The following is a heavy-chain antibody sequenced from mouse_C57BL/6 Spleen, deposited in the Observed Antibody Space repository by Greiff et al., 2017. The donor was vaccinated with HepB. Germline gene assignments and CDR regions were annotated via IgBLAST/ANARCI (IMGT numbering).Heavy chain of an antibody. V-gene: IGHV1-75*01. CDR3: ARSTTVVAPFAY. Sequence: VQLTHSGPELVKPGASVKISCKASGYTFTDYYINWVKQRPGQGLEWIGWIFPGSGSTYYNEKFTGKATLTVDKSSSTAYILLSSLTSGDSAVYFSARSTTVVAPFAYWGQGTLVTVAA. J-gene: IGHJ3*01. D-gene: IGHD1-1*01. CDR2: IFPGSGST. CDR1: GYTFTDYY.